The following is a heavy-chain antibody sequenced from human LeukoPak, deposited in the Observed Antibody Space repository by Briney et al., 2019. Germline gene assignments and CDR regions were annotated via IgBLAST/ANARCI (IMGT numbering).Heavy chain of an antibody. CDR1: GYTITSYN. J-gene: IGHJ4*02. V-gene: IGHV7-4-1*02. CDR3: ARARPTDDYGDSGEGY. Sequence: ASVKVSCKASGYTITSYNMNWVRQAPGQGLEWMGWINTNTGNPTYAQGFTGRFVFSLDTSVSTAYLQISSLKAEDTAVYYCARARPTDDYGDSGEGYWGQGTLVTVSS. CDR2: INTNTGNP. D-gene: IGHD4-17*01.